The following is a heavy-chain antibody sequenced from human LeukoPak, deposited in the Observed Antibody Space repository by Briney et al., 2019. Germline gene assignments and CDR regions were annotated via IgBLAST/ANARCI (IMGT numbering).Heavy chain of an antibody. Sequence: SETLSLTCTVSGGSISSYYWSWIRQPPGKGLEWIGYIYYSGSTNYNPSLKSRVTISVDRSKNQFSLKLSSVTAADTAVYYCARDSREDYSNYEPYYYMDVWGKGTTVTVSS. CDR2: IYYSGST. CDR1: GGSISSYY. D-gene: IGHD4-11*01. V-gene: IGHV4-59*12. CDR3: ARDSREDYSNYEPYYYMDV. J-gene: IGHJ6*03.